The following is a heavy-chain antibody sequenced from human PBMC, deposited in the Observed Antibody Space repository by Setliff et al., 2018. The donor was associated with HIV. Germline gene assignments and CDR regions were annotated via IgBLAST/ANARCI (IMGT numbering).Heavy chain of an antibody. CDR2: IIPLFGTS. CDR1: GGTFNNYA. V-gene: IGHV1-69*13. Sequence: SVKVSCKASGGTFNNYAISWVRQAPGQGLEWVGGIIPLFGTSNYALKFQGRVTITADESTSTAYMELSSLRSEDTAVYYCARGMYSSGWYDAFDIWGQGTMVTVSS. CDR3: ARGMYSSGWYDAFDI. D-gene: IGHD6-19*01. J-gene: IGHJ3*02.